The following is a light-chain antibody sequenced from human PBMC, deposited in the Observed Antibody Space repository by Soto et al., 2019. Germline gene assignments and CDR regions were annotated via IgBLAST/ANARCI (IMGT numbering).Light chain of an antibody. CDR1: SSNVGAYNY. CDR2: EVN. V-gene: IGLV2-14*01. J-gene: IGLJ3*02. Sequence: QSVLTQPAFLSGSPGQSITISWTGSSSNVGAYNYVSCYQQHPGIAPKLIIYEVNNRPSGVSSRFSGSKSGNTASLTISGLQAEDEGDYYCSSYTTSATLVFGGGTKLTVL. CDR3: SSYTTSATLV.